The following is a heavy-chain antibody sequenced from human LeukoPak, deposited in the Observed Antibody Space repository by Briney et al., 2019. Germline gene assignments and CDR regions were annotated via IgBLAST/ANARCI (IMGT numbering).Heavy chain of an antibody. V-gene: IGHV1-2*02. CDR2: INPNIGGT. J-gene: IGHJ4*02. Sequence: GASVKVSCKASGYTFTSYCMRWVRQAPGQGLEWIGWINPNIGGTNYAQYLQGRVTMTRDTSISTANMELSRLGSDDTAVYYCARDPPTSYCSGGSCYALNQRVDYWGQGTLVTVSS. CDR3: ARDPPTSYCSGGSCYALNQRVDY. D-gene: IGHD2-15*01. CDR1: GYTFTSYC.